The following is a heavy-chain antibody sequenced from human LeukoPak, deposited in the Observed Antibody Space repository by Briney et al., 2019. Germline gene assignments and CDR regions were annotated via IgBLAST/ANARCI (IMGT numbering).Heavy chain of an antibody. V-gene: IGHV3-9*01. J-gene: IGHJ3*02. D-gene: IGHD2-8*02. Sequence: PGRSLRLSRAASGFNFDDYAMHWVRQAPGKGLEWVAGISWDSGRIGYADSVKGRFTISRDNAKNSLYLQMNSLRAEDTVVYYCARLWCGVCYNKDACDIWGQGTMVSVPS. CDR2: ISWDSGRI. CDR3: ARLWCGVCYNKDACDI. CDR1: GFNFDDYA.